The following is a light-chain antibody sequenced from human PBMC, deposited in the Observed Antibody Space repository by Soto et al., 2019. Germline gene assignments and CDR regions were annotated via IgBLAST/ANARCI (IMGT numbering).Light chain of an antibody. Sequence: QSVLTQPASVSGSPGQSITISCTGTSSDVGGYNYVSWYQQHPGKAPKLMIYEVSNWPSGVSNRFSGPKSGNTASLTISGLQAEDEADYYCSSYTRSSTRVFGGGTKLTVL. CDR3: SSYTRSSTRV. J-gene: IGLJ3*02. CDR1: SSDVGGYNY. CDR2: EVS. V-gene: IGLV2-14*01.